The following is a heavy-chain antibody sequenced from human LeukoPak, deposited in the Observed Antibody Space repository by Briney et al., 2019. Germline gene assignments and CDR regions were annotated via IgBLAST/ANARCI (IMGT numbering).Heavy chain of an antibody. J-gene: IGHJ4*02. CDR1: GGSISNYY. CDR3: ARGRDGYSSYFDY. V-gene: IGHV4-59*01. Sequence: SETLSLTCTVSGGSISNYYWSWIRQPPGKGLEWIGYIYYSGTTNYNPSLKSRVTISVDTSKNQLSLKLNSVTAADTAVYYCARGRDGYSSYFDYWGQGTLVIVFS. CDR2: IYYSGTT. D-gene: IGHD5-24*01.